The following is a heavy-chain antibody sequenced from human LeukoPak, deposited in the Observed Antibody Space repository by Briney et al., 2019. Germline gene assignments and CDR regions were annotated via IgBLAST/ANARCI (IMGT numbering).Heavy chain of an antibody. J-gene: IGHJ4*02. D-gene: IGHD1-26*01. CDR2: IIPILGIA. CDR3: ARGREWELRESGFDY. CDR1: GGTFSSYA. Sequence: SVKVSCKASGGTFSSYAISWVRQAPGQGLEWMGRIIPILGIANYAQKFQGRVTITADKSTSTAYMELSSLRSEDTAVYYCARGREWELRESGFDYWGQGTLVTVSS. V-gene: IGHV1-69*04.